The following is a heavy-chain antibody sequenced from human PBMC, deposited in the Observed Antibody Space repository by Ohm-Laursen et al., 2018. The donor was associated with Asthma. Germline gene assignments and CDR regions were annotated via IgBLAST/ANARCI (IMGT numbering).Heavy chain of an antibody. CDR3: ARGTFYYESTGYYFFDH. V-gene: IGHV4-31*11. Sequence: SQTLSFTCAVSGDSISSGNNYWSWIRQLPGKGLEWIGYIYYSGITYSNPSLRSRVSISVDTSKNQFSLKLSPVTAADTAVYYCARGTFYYESTGYYFFDHWGQGALVTVSS. D-gene: IGHD3-22*01. CDR2: IYYSGIT. CDR1: GDSISSGNNY. J-gene: IGHJ4*02.